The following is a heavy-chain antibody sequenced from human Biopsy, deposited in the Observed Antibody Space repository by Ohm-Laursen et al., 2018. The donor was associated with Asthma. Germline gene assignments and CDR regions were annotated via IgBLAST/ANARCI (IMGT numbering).Heavy chain of an antibody. CDR3: ARESGQDSGGTGAFDR. Sequence: RSLRLSCAASGFVFSQSGMHWVRQAPGKGLEWVALISSDGHNKYYKDSVKGRLTISRDNSKLRLYLEINSLRVEDSAVYYCARESGQDSGGTGAFDRWGQGIMVAVSS. CDR2: ISSDGHNK. V-gene: IGHV3-30*03. J-gene: IGHJ3*02. D-gene: IGHD4-23*01. CDR1: GFVFSQSG.